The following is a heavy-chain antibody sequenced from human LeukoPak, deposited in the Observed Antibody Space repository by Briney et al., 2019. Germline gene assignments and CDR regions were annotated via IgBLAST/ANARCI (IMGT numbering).Heavy chain of an antibody. D-gene: IGHD3-3*01. V-gene: IGHV4-30-4*01. CDR3: ARDGPYDFWSGDDHYYYYGMDV. CDR1: GGSISSGDSY. CDR2: IYYSGST. J-gene: IGHJ6*02. Sequence: PSETLSLTCTVSGGSISSGDSYWSWIRQPPGKCLEWIGYIYYSGSTYYNPSLKSRVTISVDTSKNQFSLKLSSVTAADTAVYYCARDGPYDFWSGDDHYYYYGMDVWGQGTTVTVSS.